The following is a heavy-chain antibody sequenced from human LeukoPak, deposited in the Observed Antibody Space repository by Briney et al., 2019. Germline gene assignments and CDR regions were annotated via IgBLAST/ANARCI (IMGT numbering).Heavy chain of an antibody. CDR2: IWYDGSNK. Sequence: GGSLILSCAASGFTFSSYGMHWVRQAPGKGLEWVAVIWYDGSNKYYADSVKGRFTISRDNSKNTLYLQMNSLRAEDTAVYYCARDNQWLTDAFDIWGQGTMVTVSS. CDR3: ARDNQWLTDAFDI. D-gene: IGHD6-19*01. J-gene: IGHJ3*02. V-gene: IGHV3-33*01. CDR1: GFTFSSYG.